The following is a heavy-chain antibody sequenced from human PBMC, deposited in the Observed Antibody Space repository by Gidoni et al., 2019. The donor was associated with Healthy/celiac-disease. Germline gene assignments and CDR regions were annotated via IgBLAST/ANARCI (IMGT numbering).Heavy chain of an antibody. CDR3: ASTPADSSGYYYYYYGMDV. Sequence: QVQLQESGPGLVKPSQTLSLTCTVSGGSISSGGYYWSWIRQHPGKGLEWIGYIYYSGSTYYNPSLKSRVTISVDTSKNQFSLKLSSVTAADTAVYYCASTPADSSGYYYYYYGMDVWGQGTTVTVSS. V-gene: IGHV4-31*03. J-gene: IGHJ6*02. CDR2: IYYSGST. CDR1: GGSISSGGYY. D-gene: IGHD3-22*01.